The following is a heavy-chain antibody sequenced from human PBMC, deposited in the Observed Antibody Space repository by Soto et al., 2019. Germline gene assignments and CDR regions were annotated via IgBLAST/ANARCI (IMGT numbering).Heavy chain of an antibody. CDR3: AKEADGYNSEYYYYGMDV. J-gene: IGHJ6*02. CDR1: GFTFSSYG. D-gene: IGHD5-12*01. Sequence: VGSLRLSCAASGFTFSSYGMHWVRQAPGKGLEWVAVISYDGSNKYYADSVKGRFTISRDNSKNTLYLQMNSLRAEDTAVYYCAKEADGYNSEYYYYGMDVWGQGTTVTVSS. CDR2: ISYDGSNK. V-gene: IGHV3-30*18.